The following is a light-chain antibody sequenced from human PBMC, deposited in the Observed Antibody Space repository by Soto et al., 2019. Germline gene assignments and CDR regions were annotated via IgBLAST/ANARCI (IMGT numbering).Light chain of an antibody. CDR1: QSIGRW. CDR2: EAS. J-gene: IGKJ2*01. V-gene: IGKV1-5*03. Sequence: DIQMTQSPSTLSASVGDRVTITCRASQSIGRWLAWYQQKPGKAPKFLIYEASNLESGVPSRFSGSGSGTEFTLTISSVQPDDFATYYCQQYDSYSPYSFGQGTKLEIK. CDR3: QQYDSYSPYS.